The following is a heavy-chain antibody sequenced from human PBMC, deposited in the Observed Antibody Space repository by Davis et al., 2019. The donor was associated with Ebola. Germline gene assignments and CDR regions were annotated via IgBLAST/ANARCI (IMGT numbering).Heavy chain of an antibody. CDR3: ARRGWAKAGLYYYYYYYMDV. D-gene: IGHD5-12*01. CDR2: ISSSGSTI. V-gene: IGHV3-11*04. CDR1: GFTFSDYY. Sequence: PGGSLRLSCAASGFTFSDYYMSWIRQAPGKGLEWVSYISSSGSTIYYADSVKGRFTISRDNAKNSLYLQMNSLRAEDTAVYYCARRGWAKAGLYYYYYYYMDVWGKGTTVTVSS. J-gene: IGHJ6*03.